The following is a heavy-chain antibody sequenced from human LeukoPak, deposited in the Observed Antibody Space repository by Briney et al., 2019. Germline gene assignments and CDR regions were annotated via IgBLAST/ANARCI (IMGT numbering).Heavy chain of an antibody. D-gene: IGHD3-22*01. Sequence: GGSVRLSCAASGFTFRRHWMSWVRQAPGKGLEWVANMRDDGSEEFYVNSVKGRFTISRDNAKNSLYLQMDGLRAEDTAVYYCARDLWLGERGLFFFEYWGQGALVSVSS. V-gene: IGHV3-7*01. J-gene: IGHJ4*02. CDR1: GFTFRRHW. CDR2: MRDDGSEE. CDR3: ARDLWLGERGLFFFEY.